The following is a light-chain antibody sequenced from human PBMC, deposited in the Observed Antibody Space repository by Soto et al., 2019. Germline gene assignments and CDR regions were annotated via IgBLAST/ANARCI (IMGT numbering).Light chain of an antibody. CDR1: QSVSSN. CDR3: QQYNNWPPT. J-gene: IGKJ1*01. CDR2: GAS. Sequence: EIVMTQSPATLSLSPGERATLSCSASQSVSSNLAWYQQKPGQAPRLLIYGASPRATGIPARFSGGGSGTEFTLTISSLQSEDFAVYYCQQYNNWPPTFGQGTKV. V-gene: IGKV3-15*01.